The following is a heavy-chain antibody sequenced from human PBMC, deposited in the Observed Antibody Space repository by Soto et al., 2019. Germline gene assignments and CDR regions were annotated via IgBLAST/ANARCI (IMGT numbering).Heavy chain of an antibody. CDR3: AKGRLAYNGSYSVDY. CDR2: ISYDGGVT. V-gene: IGHV3-30*18. CDR1: GFTFSTYG. J-gene: IGHJ4*02. Sequence: SLRLSCAASGFTFSTYGMHWVRQAPGKGLEWVALISYDGGVTKYVDSVKGRFTISRDSSTNTMFLQMNSLKAEDTAVYYCAKGRLAYNGSYSVDYWGQGTLVTVS. D-gene: IGHD1-26*01.